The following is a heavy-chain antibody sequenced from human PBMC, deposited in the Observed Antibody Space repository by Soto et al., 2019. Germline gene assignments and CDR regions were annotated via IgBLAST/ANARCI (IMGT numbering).Heavy chain of an antibody. Sequence: QVQLQESGPGLVEPSGTLSLTCTVSGDSISSDYYWSWVRQPPGKRLEWIGEIYHTGTTNYNPSLKSRVSISRDRSKNQLSLELNSVTAADTAVYYCAKDTHWGLGYWGQGTLVTVSS. D-gene: IGHD7-27*01. V-gene: IGHV4-4*02. CDR2: IYHTGTT. CDR1: GDSISSDYY. J-gene: IGHJ4*02. CDR3: AKDTHWGLGY.